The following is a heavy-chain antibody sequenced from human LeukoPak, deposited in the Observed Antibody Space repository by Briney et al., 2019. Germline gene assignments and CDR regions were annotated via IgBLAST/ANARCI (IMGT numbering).Heavy chain of an antibody. D-gene: IGHD1-26*01. J-gene: IGHJ5*02. Sequence: SETLSLTCTVSGDSINSGGYFWSWIRQHPGKGLEWIGYIYYSGSTYYNPSLKSRVTISVDTSKNQFSLKLSSVTAADTAVYYCARVTRELLGWFDPWGQGTLVTVSS. CDR3: ARVTRELLGWFDP. V-gene: IGHV4-31*03. CDR1: GDSINSGGYF. CDR2: IYYSGST.